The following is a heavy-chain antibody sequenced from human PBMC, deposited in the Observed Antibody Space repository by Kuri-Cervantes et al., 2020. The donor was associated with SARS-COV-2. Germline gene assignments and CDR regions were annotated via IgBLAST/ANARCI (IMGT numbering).Heavy chain of an antibody. CDR1: GFTFNTYS. V-gene: IGHV3-20*04. CDR2: INWNGGST. D-gene: IGHD3/OR15-3a*01. CDR3: AKDPLGNYNYWIGYDY. J-gene: IGHJ4*02. Sequence: GGSLRLSCAASGFTFNTYSMNWVRQAPGKGLEWVSGINWNGGSTGYADSVKGRFTISRDNAKNSLYLQMNSLRAEDTAVYYCAKDPLGNYNYWIGYDYWGEGTLVTVSS.